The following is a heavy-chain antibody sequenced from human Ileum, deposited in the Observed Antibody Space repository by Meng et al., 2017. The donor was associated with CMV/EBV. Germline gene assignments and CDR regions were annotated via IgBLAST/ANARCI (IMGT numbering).Heavy chain of an antibody. CDR3: VRDLGYSADS. V-gene: IGHV3-23*03. Sequence: GESLKISCAASGFTFRSYAMSWVRQAPGKGLEWVSTVYSGGTLTYSADAVKGRFTISREDSQSVLSLQMTRLRAEDTAVYFCVRDLGYSADSWGPGTLVTVSS. CDR2: VYSGGTLT. CDR1: GFTFRSYA. J-gene: IGHJ4*02. D-gene: IGHD5-24*01.